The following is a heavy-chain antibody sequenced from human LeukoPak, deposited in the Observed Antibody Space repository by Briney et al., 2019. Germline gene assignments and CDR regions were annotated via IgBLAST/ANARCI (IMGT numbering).Heavy chain of an antibody. D-gene: IGHD2-2*01. V-gene: IGHV4-4*07. CDR1: SDSTSGYY. CDR2: MYTSGSA. Sequence: SETLSLTCTVPSDSTSGYYWSWIRQPAGKGLEWIGRMYTSGSANYNPSLKSRVTMSLDTSKKLFSLQMSSVTAADTAIYYCATERSRGLALWGQGALVIVSS. CDR3: ATERSRGLAL. J-gene: IGHJ5*02.